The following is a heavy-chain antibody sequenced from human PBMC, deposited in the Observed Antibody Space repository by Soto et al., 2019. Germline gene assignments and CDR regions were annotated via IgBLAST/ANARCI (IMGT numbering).Heavy chain of an antibody. J-gene: IGHJ6*02. CDR2: ISGSGGST. CDR1: GFTFSSYA. V-gene: IGHV3-23*01. CDR3: ARGAAAYYYYGMDV. Sequence: EVQLLESGGGLVQPGGSLRLSCAASGFTFSSYAMSWVRQAPGKGLEWVSAISGSGGSTYYADSVKGRFTISRDNSKNALYLQMSILRAEDTVVYYCARGAAAYYYYGMDVWGQGTTVTASS. D-gene: IGHD2-15*01.